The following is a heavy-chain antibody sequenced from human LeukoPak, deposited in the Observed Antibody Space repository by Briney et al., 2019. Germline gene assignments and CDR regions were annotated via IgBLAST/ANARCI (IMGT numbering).Heavy chain of an antibody. CDR1: GGSFSGYY. V-gene: IGHV4-34*01. D-gene: IGHD3-22*01. CDR3: ARGFYYDSSGYQFDY. CDR2: INHSGST. Sequence: SETLSLTCAVYGGSFSGYYWSWIRQPPGKGLEWIGEINHSGSTNYNPSLKSPVTISVDTSKNQFSLKLSSVTAADTAVYYCARGFYYDSSGYQFDYWGQGTLVTVSS. J-gene: IGHJ4*02.